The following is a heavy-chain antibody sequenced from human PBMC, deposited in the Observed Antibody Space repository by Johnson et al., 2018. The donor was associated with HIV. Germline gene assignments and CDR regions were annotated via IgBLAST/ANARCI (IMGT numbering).Heavy chain of an antibody. CDR3: ARDSAYCGGDCHDAFDI. V-gene: IGHV3-23*04. Sequence: VQLVESGGDLVQPGGSLRLSCAASGFTFSNYAMTWVRQAPGKGLEWVSAISGSGGNTYYADSVKGRFTTYRDNSKNTLYLQMNSLRAEDTAVYYCARDSAYCGGDCHDAFDIWGQGTMVTVSS. CDR2: ISGSGGNT. D-gene: IGHD2-21*02. J-gene: IGHJ3*02. CDR1: GFTFSNYA.